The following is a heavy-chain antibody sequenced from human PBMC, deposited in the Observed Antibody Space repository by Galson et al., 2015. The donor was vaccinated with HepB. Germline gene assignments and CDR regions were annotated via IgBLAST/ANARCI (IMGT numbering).Heavy chain of an antibody. CDR1: GFTFSSYA. CDR2: IYSGGNT. D-gene: IGHD2-2*01. Sequence: SLRLSCAASGFTFSSYAMHWVRQAPGKGLEWVSGIYSGGNTYYVDSVKGRFTISRDTSKSTLYLQMNSLRAEDTAVYFCAGVRYCSSVNCYKFFDYWGQGTLVTVSS. J-gene: IGHJ4*02. V-gene: IGHV3-66*02. CDR3: AGVRYCSSVNCYKFFDY.